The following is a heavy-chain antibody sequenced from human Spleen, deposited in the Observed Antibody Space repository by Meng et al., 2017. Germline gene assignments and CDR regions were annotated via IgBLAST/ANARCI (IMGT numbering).Heavy chain of an antibody. V-gene: IGHV2-5*02. J-gene: IGHJ4*02. CDR2: IYWDDDE. CDR3: VNVNSGGWFRPWAFDM. D-gene: IGHD6-19*01. CDR1: GFSLSTIGVG. Sequence: QITLKESGPSLVKPTQTLTLTCTFSGFSLSTIGVGVGWIRQPPGKALEWLAIIYWDDDERYSPSLKTRLTLTKDTSRNQVVLMMTNMDPVDTATYYCVNVNSGGWFRPWAFDMWGQGTLVTVSS.